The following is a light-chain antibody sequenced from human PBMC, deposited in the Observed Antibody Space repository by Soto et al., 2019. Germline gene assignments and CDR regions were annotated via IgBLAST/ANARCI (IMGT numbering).Light chain of an antibody. CDR2: AAS. CDR1: QSINIY. CDR3: EQIYNTNRA. J-gene: IGKJ2*01. Sequence: DIQVTQSPSSLSASVGDRVTITCRASQSINIYLNWYQQKPGKAPQVLIYAASSLQRGVPSRFSGRASRQVFAETITRLQSEDFGTYFREQIYNTNRAFGQGTKME. V-gene: IGKV1-39*01.